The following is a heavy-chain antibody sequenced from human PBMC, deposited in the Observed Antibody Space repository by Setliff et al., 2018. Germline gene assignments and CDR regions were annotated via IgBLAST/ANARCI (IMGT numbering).Heavy chain of an antibody. CDR2: IRSNAYGGTT. CDR3: AKDMAAAGTGAVAY. J-gene: IGHJ4*02. CDR1: GFTFSTYA. V-gene: IGHV3-49*04. Sequence: GGSLRLSCAASGFTFSTYAMSWVRQAPGKGLEWVGFIRSNAYGGTTEYVASVKGRFTISRDDSKNTLYLQMNSLRAEDTAVYYCAKDMAAAGTGAVAYWGQGTLVTVSS. D-gene: IGHD6-13*01.